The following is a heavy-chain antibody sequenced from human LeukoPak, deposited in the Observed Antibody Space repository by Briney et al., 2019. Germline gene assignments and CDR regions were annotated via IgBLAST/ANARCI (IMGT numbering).Heavy chain of an antibody. CDR1: GGTFSSYA. V-gene: IGHV1-69*06. CDR2: IIPIFGTA. J-gene: IGHJ4*02. D-gene: IGHD5-18*01. CDR3: ASGGARGYSYGY. Sequence: GASVKVSCTASGGTFSSYAISWVRQAPGQGLEWMGGIIPIFGTANYAQTSQGRVTITADKSTSTAYMELSSLRSEDTAVYYCASGGARGYSYGYWGQGTLVTVSS.